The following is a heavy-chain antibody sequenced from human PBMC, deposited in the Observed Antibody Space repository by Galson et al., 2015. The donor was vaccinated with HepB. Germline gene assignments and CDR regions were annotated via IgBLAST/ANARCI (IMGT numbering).Heavy chain of an antibody. Sequence: QSGAEVKKPGESLKISCKGSGYSFTSYWIGWVRQMPGKGLEWMGIIYPGDSDTRYSPSFQGQVTISADKSVSTAYLQWSSLKASDTAMYYCARVQIAVAGTGGGRGYYFDYWGQGTLVTVSS. V-gene: IGHV5-51*01. CDR2: IYPGDSDT. CDR1: GYSFTSYW. D-gene: IGHD6-19*01. CDR3: ARVQIAVAGTGGGRGYYFDY. J-gene: IGHJ4*02.